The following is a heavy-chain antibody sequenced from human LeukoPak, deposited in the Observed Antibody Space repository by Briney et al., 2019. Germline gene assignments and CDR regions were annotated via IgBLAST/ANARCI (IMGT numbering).Heavy chain of an antibody. V-gene: IGHV1-18*01. Sequence: ASVKVSCKASGYTFTSYGISWVRQAPGQGLEWMGWISAYNGNTNYAQKLQGRVTMTTDTSTSTAYMELRSLRSDDTAVYYCARAGTSGAMTAPYYYMDVWGKGTTVTVSS. J-gene: IGHJ6*03. CDR2: ISAYNGNT. D-gene: IGHD2-2*01. CDR3: ARAGTSGAMTAPYYYMDV. CDR1: GYTFTSYG.